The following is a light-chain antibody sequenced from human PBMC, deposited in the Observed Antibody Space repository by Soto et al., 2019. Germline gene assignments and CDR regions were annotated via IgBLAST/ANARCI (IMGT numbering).Light chain of an antibody. V-gene: IGKV3-20*01. CDR2: GAS. Sequence: EIVLTQSPGTLSLSPGERATLSCRASQSVSXXXXAWYQQKPGQAPRLLIYGASSRATGIPDRFSGSGSGXXXXXXXXXXXXXXFAVYYCQQYGSSPPYTFGQGTKLEIK. CDR3: QQYGSSPPYT. J-gene: IGKJ2*01. CDR1: QSVSXXX.